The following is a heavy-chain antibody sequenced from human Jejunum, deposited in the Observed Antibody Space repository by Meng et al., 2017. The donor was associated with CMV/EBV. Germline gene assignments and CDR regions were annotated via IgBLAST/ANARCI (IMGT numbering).Heavy chain of an antibody. Sequence: ISSGGHFWSWIRQHPGQGLEWIGYIYSSGTTHYNPSLQSRVTISVDTSKDQFSLRLNSVTAADTAVYYCARTSRMHNYDFWGPVDQWGQGTLVTVSS. D-gene: IGHD3-3*01. CDR1: ISSGGHF. CDR3: ARTSRMHNYDFWGPVDQ. J-gene: IGHJ4*02. V-gene: IGHV4-31*02. CDR2: IYSSGTT.